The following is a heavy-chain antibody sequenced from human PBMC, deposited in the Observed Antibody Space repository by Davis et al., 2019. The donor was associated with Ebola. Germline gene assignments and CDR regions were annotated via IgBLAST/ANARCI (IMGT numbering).Heavy chain of an antibody. CDR3: ARVGTITIFGVVIMEGAFDI. D-gene: IGHD3-3*01. Sequence: GGSLRLSCAASGFTFSDYYMSWIRQAPGKGLEWVSYISSSGSTIYYADSVKGRFTISRDNAKNSLYLQMNSLAAEDTAVYYCARVGTITIFGVVIMEGAFDIWGQGTMVTVSS. CDR1: GFTFSDYY. J-gene: IGHJ3*02. CDR2: ISSSGSTI. V-gene: IGHV3-11*01.